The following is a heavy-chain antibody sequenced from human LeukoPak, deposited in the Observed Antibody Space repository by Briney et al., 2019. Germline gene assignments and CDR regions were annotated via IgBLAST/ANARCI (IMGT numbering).Heavy chain of an antibody. V-gene: IGHV4-39*01. CDR3: ASLGHSSWFLKTFDY. D-gene: IGHD6-13*01. Sequence: PSETLSLTCTVSGGSISSSSYYWGWIRQPPGKGXXXXXSIYYSGSTYYXXXXRSRVTISVDTSKNQFSLKLSSVTAADTAVYYCASLGHSSWFLKTFDYWGQGTLVTVSS. CDR1: GGSISSSSYY. CDR2: IYYSGST. J-gene: IGHJ4*02.